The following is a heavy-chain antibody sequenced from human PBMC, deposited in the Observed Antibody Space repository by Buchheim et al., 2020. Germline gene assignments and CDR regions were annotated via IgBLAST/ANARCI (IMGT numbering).Heavy chain of an antibody. D-gene: IGHD3-16*02. CDR1: GGSISSGGYY. CDR3: ARGGGVVVPAAIHDYVWGSYRYIDY. V-gene: IGHV4-31*03. CDR2: IYYSGST. J-gene: IGHJ4*02. Sequence: QVQLQESGPGLVKPSQTLSLTCTVSGGSISSGGYYWSWIRQHPGKGLEWIGYIYYSGSTYYNPSLKSRVTISVDTSKYQFSLKLSSVTAADTAVYYCARGGGVVVPAAIHDYVWGSYRYIDYWGQGTL.